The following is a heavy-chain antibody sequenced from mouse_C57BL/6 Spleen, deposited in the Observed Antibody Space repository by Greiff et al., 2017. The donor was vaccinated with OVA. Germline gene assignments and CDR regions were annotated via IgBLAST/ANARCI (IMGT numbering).Heavy chain of an antibody. D-gene: IGHD2-10*01. CDR2: IRNKANGYTT. CDR3: ARSSYYGNPYYYAMDY. J-gene: IGHJ4*01. CDR1: GFTFTDYC. Sequence: EVKLMESGGGLVQPGGSLSLSCAASGFTFTDYCMSWVRQPPGKALEWLGFIRNKANGYTTEYSASVKGRFTISRDNSQSILYLQMNALRAEDSATYYCARSSYYGNPYYYAMDYWGQGTSVTVSS. V-gene: IGHV7-3*01.